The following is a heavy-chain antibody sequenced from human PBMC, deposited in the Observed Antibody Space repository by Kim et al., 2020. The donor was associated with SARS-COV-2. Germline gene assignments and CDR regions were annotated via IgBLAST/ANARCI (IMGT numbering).Heavy chain of an antibody. CDR1: GYTFTSYA. V-gene: IGHV1-3*01. D-gene: IGHD3-16*01. CDR3: ARVWLGGGLHNY. J-gene: IGHJ4*02. CDR2: INAGNGNT. Sequence: ASVKVSCKASGYTFTSYAMHWVRQAPGQRLEWMGWINAGNGNTKYSQKFQGRVTITRDTSASTAYMELSSLRSEDTAVYYCARVWLGGGLHNYWGQGTLVTVSS.